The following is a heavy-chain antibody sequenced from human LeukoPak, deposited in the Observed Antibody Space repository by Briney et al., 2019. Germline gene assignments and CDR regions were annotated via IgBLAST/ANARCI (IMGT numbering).Heavy chain of an antibody. CDR1: GGSFSGYY. V-gene: IGHV4-34*01. J-gene: IGHJ4*02. CDR3: ARRRGSFDY. CDR2: INHSGST. Sequence: SETLSLTCAVYGGSFSGYYWSWIRQPPGKGLDWIGEINHSGSTNYNPSLKSRVTISVDTSKNQFSLKLSSVTAADTAVYYCARRRGSFDYWGQGTLVTVSS. D-gene: IGHD6-25*01.